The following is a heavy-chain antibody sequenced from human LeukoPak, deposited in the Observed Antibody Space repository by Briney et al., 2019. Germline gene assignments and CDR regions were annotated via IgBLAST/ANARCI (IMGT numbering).Heavy chain of an antibody. J-gene: IGHJ4*02. V-gene: IGHV1-18*01. D-gene: IGHD3-22*01. CDR1: GYTFTSYG. CDR2: ISAYNGNT. CDR3: ARDQDYYDSSGYYQVVGY. Sequence: ASVKVSCKASGYTFTSYGISWVRQAPGQGLEWMGWISAYNGNTNYAQKLQGRVTMTTDTSTSTAYMELRSLRSDDTAVYYCARDQDYYDSSGYYQVVGYWGQGTLVTVSS.